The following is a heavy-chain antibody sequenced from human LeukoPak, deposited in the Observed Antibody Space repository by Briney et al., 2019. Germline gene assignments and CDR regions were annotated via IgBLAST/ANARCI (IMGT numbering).Heavy chain of an antibody. CDR1: GFTVSSNY. D-gene: IGHD6-13*01. J-gene: IGHJ1*01. CDR3: ARDPSYSSSWYARSEYFQH. V-gene: IGHV3-53*01. Sequence: PGGSLRLSCAASGFTVSSNYMSWVRQAPGKGLEWVSVIYSGGSTYYADSVKGRFTISRDNAKNSLYLQMNSLRAEDTAVYYCARDPSYSSSWYARSEYFQHWGQGTLVTVSS. CDR2: IYSGGST.